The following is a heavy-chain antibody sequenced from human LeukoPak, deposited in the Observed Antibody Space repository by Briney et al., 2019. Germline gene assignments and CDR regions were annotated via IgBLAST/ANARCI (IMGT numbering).Heavy chain of an antibody. J-gene: IGHJ4*02. V-gene: IGHV1-69*06. Sequence: GSSVKVSCKASGGTFSSYAISWVRQAPGQGLERMGGIIPIFGTANYAQKFQGRVTITADKSTSTAYMELSSLRSEDMAVYCCARAELGYCSSTSCYAFDYWGQGTLVTVSS. CDR3: ARAELGYCSSTSCYAFDY. CDR1: GGTFSSYA. D-gene: IGHD2-2*01. CDR2: IIPIFGTA.